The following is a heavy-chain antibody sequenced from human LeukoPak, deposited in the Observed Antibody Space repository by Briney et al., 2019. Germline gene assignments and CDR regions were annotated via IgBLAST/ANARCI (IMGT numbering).Heavy chain of an antibody. D-gene: IGHD6-13*01. Sequence: SETLSLTYAVYGGSFSGYYWRWIRKPPGKGREWIGEINHSGSTNYNPSLKSRVTISVDTSKNQFSLKLSSVTAAVTAVYYCARVGTGQQLDYWGQGTLVTVFS. V-gene: IGHV4-34*01. J-gene: IGHJ4*02. CDR1: GGSFSGYY. CDR2: INHSGST. CDR3: ARVGTGQQLDY.